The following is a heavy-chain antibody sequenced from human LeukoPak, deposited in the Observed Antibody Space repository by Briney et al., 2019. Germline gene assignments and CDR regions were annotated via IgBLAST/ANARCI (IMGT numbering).Heavy chain of an antibody. CDR3: AKNGPRYGDYAXYCDX. CDR1: GFKFDDYT. J-gene: IGHJ4*02. Sequence: GGSLRLSCAAYGFKFDDYTMHWVRQAPGKGLEWVSLITWSGGSRFYADYVKGRFTISRDNSKNSLYLQMNSLTTEDTALYYCAKNGPRYGDYAXYCDXXGQGTLVTVSS. CDR2: ITWSGGSR. V-gene: IGHV3-43*01. D-gene: IGHD4-17*01.